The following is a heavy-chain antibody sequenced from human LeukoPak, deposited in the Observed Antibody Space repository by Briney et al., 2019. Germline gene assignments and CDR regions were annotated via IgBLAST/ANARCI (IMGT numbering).Heavy chain of an antibody. CDR1: GGSVSSGSYY. CDR3: ARVQWPSVVDY. Sequence: SETLSLTCTVSGGSVSSGSYYWSWLRQPPGKGLEWIGYIYYSGSTNYNPSLKSRVTISVDTSKNQFSLKLSSVTAADTAVYYCARVQWPSVVDYWGQGTLVTVSS. V-gene: IGHV4-61*01. J-gene: IGHJ4*02. D-gene: IGHD6-19*01. CDR2: IYYSGST.